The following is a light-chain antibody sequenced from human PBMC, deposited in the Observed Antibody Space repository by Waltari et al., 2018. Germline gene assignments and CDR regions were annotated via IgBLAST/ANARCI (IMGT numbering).Light chain of an antibody. CDR3: CSFAGSTTWV. Sequence: QSALTQPASVSGSPGQSITISCTGTSSDVGGYNLVSWYQQHPGKAPKLIIYEGNKWPSGVSPRFSGSKSGNTASLTISGLQAEDEAEYYCCSFAGSTTWVFGGGTTLTVL. CDR2: EGN. CDR1: SSDVGGYNL. V-gene: IGLV2-23*01. J-gene: IGLJ3*02.